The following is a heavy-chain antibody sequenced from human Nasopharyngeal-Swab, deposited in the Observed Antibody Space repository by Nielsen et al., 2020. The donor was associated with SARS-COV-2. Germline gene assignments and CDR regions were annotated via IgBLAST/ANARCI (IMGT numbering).Heavy chain of an antibody. CDR1: GGSISSSSYY. CDR2: IYYSGST. CDR3: ARQERQWLKLQPHYFDY. Sequence: SETLSLTCTVSGGSISSSSYYWGWIRQPPGKGLEWIGSIYYSGSTYYNPSLKSRVTISVDTSKNQFSLKLSSVTAADTAVYYCARQERQWLKLQPHYFDYWGQGTLVTVSS. J-gene: IGHJ4*02. V-gene: IGHV4-39*01. D-gene: IGHD6-19*01.